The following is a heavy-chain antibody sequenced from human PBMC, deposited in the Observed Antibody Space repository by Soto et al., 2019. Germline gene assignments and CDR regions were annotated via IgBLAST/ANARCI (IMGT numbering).Heavy chain of an antibody. CDR3: SRGGLAAAAIDT. D-gene: IGHD2-2*02. J-gene: IGHJ4*02. CDR1: GFTFSSYG. V-gene: IGHV3-33*01. CDR2: VWYDGSRQ. Sequence: QLKLVESGGGVVQPGRSLRLSCAASGFTFSSYGMHWVRQAPGKGLEWVAIVWYDGSRQYYTDSLKGRFTISRDNSKTMVYLQMNSLRAEDTAVYYCSRGGLAAAAIDTWGQGTLVNVSS.